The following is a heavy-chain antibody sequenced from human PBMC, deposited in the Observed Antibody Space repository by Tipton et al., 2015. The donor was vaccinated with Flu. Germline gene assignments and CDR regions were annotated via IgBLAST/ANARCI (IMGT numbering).Heavy chain of an antibody. V-gene: IGHV3-33*03. CDR3: ARGRAMIVGGYYFDY. CDR2: IWYDGSDK. CDR1: GFSFSSYG. Sequence: RSLRLSCAASGFSFSSYGMHWVRQAPGKGLEWVAAIWYDGSDKYYADSVKGRFTISRDNAKNTLYLQMNSLRAEDTAVYYCARGRAMIVGGYYFDYWGQGTLVTVSS. D-gene: IGHD2-21*01. J-gene: IGHJ4*02.